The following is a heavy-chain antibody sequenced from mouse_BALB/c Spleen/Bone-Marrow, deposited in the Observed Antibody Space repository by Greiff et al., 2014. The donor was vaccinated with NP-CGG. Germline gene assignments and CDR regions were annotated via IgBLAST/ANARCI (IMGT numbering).Heavy chain of an antibody. J-gene: IGHJ4*01. V-gene: IGHV1S81*02. Sequence: QVQLKESGAELVKPGASVKLSCKASGYTFTSYYMYWVKQRPGQGLEWIGEINPSNGGTNFNEKFKSKATLTVDKSSGTAYMQLSSLTSEDSAVYYCTRREYYRYDRAMDYWGQGTSVTVSS. CDR1: GYTFTSYY. D-gene: IGHD2-14*01. CDR2: INPSNGGT. CDR3: TRREYYRYDRAMDY.